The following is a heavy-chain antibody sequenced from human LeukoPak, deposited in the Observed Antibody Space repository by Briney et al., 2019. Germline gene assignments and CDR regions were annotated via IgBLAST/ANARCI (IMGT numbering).Heavy chain of an antibody. CDR2: IRSKNYNYAT. CDR3: TRGGFDVDTGYYYAMDV. Sequence: GGSLRLSCAASGFIFSGSAMHWDRQAYGKGLEWVGRIRSKNYNYATAYAASVNGRFTISRDDSKNTAYLQMNSLKTEDTAVYYCTRGGFDVDTGYYYAMDVWGQGTTVTVSS. J-gene: IGHJ6*02. V-gene: IGHV3-73*01. CDR1: GFIFSGSA. D-gene: IGHD5-12*01.